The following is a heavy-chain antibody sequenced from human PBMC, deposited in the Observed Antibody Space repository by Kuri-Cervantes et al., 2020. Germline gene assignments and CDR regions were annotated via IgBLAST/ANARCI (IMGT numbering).Heavy chain of an antibody. CDR2: ISSNGGST. J-gene: IGHJ4*02. D-gene: IGHD6-13*01. Sequence: GESLKISCAASGFTFSSYAMHWVRQAPGKGLEYVSAISSNGGSTYYADSVKGRFTISRDNSKDTLYLQMNSLRAEDTAVYYCCRNNSGWLGDYWGQGTLVTVSS. CDR1: GFTFSSYA. V-gene: IGHV3-64*02. CDR3: CRNNSGWLGDY.